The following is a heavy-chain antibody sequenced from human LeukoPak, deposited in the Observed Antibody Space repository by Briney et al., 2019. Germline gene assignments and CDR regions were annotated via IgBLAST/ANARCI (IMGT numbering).Heavy chain of an antibody. CDR1: GGSISSGGYS. CDR3: ARAYCSSTSCFEFDP. D-gene: IGHD2-2*01. CDR2: IYHRGST. J-gene: IGHJ5*02. V-gene: IGHV4-30-2*01. Sequence: PSETLSLTCAVSGGSISSGGYSWSWIRQPPGTGLEWIGYIYHRGSTYYNPSLKSRVTISVDRSKNQFSLKLSSVTAADTAVYYCARAYCSSTSCFEFDPWGQGTLVTVSS.